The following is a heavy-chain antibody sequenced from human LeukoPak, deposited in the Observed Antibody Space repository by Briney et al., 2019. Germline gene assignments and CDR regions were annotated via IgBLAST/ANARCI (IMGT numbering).Heavy chain of an antibody. V-gene: IGHV3-66*02. CDR3: AREATGGSYYY. Sequence: AGSLRLSCAASGVTVSSNYMSWVRQAPGKGLEWVSVIYSGGSTYYTDSVKGRFTISRDNSKNPLYLQMNSLRAEDTAVYYCAREATGGSYYYWGQGTVVGV. D-gene: IGHD3-16*01. J-gene: IGHJ4*02. CDR2: IYSGGST. CDR1: GVTVSSNY.